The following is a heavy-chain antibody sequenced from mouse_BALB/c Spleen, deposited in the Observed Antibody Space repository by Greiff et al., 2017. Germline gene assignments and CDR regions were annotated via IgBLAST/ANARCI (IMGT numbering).Heavy chain of an antibody. CDR3: ARPGGGYWDY. D-gene: IGHD4-1*01. CDR2: ISSGSSTI. CDR1: GFTFSSFG. Sequence: EVQLVESGGGLVQPGGSRKLSCAASGFTFSSFGMHWVRQAPEKGLEWVAYISSGSSTIYYADTVKGRFTISRDNPKNTLFLQMTSLRSEDTAMYYCARPGGGYWDYWGQGTLVTVSS. J-gene: IGHJ4*01. V-gene: IGHV5-17*02.